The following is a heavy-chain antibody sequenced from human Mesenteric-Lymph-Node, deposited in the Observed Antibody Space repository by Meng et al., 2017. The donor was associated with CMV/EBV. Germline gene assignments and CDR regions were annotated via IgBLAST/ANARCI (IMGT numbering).Heavy chain of an antibody. D-gene: IGHD3-3*01. CDR2: IKQDGSEK. V-gene: IGHV3-7*03. CDR3: AKDLVVRSVSLFGVVIEMGAMDV. Sequence: GGSLRLSCAASGFTFNSYCMSWVRQAPGKGLEWVANIKQDGSEKYHVDSVKGRLTISRDNAKNSLYLEMNSLRTEDTALYYCAKDLVVRSVSLFGVVIEMGAMDVWGQGTTVTVSS. CDR1: GFTFNSYC. J-gene: IGHJ6*02.